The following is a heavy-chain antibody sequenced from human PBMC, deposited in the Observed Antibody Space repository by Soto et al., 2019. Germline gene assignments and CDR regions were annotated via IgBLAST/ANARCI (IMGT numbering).Heavy chain of an antibody. D-gene: IGHD3-16*01. Sequence: LRLSCVASGFTFAGHAMTWVRQAPGKGLEWVSTISESGSTTYYADSVKGRFTISRDNSKNTLFLQLSSLRVEDTALYYCVPGSSGALGEDRWGPGTLVTVSS. CDR1: GFTFAGHA. J-gene: IGHJ5*02. CDR2: ISESGSTT. V-gene: IGHV3-23*01. CDR3: VPGSSGALGEDR.